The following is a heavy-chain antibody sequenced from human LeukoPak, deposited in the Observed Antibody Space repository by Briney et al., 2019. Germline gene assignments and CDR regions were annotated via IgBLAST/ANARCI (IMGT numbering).Heavy chain of an antibody. CDR3: AKDDPITMVRGVIKNYFDY. CDR2: ISGSGGST. J-gene: IGHJ4*02. CDR1: GFTFSSYA. D-gene: IGHD3-10*01. V-gene: IGHV3-23*01. Sequence: PGGSLRLSCAASGFTFSSYAMSWVRQAPGKGLEWVSAISGSGGSTYYADSVKGRFTISRDNSKNTLYLQMNSLRAEDTAVYYCAKDDPITMVRGVIKNYFDYWGQGTLVTVSS.